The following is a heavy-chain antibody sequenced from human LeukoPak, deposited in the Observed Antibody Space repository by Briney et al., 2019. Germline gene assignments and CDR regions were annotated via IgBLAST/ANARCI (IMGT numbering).Heavy chain of an antibody. J-gene: IGHJ5*02. D-gene: IGHD6-13*01. Sequence: SVKVSCKASGGTFSSYAISWVRQAPGQGLEWMRGIIPIFGTANYAQKFQGRVTITTDESTSTAYMELSSLRSEDTAVYYCARDVGYIAAAGTSTWGQGTLVTVSS. V-gene: IGHV1-69*05. CDR2: IIPIFGTA. CDR3: ARDVGYIAAAGTST. CDR1: GGTFSSYA.